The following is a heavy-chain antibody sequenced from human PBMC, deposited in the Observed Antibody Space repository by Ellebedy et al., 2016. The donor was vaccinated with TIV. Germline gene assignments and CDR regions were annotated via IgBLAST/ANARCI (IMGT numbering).Heavy chain of an antibody. CDR2: ISAYNGNT. J-gene: IGHJ5*02. V-gene: IGHV1-18*04. Sequence: AASVKVSCKASGYTFTIYGINWVRQAPGQGLEWMGWISAYNGNTNYAQKFEGRVTMTRNTSTSTAYMELSSLRSDDTAVYYCVVGLFHPWGQGTLVSVSS. CDR1: GYTFTIYG. CDR3: VVGLFHP. D-gene: IGHD3/OR15-3a*01.